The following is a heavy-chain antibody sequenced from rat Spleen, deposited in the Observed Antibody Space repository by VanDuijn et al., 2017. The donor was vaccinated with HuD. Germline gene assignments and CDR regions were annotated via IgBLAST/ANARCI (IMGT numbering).Heavy chain of an antibody. V-gene: IGHV2-47*01. CDR3: ARLTLGS. J-gene: IGHJ2*01. CDR1: GLSLTSNS. Sequence: QVQLKESGPGLVQPSQTLSLTCTVSGLSLTSNSVSWIRQPPGKGLEWMGVIWDNGGTDYASSLKSRLSISRDTSRDQVFLKMSSLQIEDTAMYFCARLTLGSWGQGVMVTVSS. CDR2: IWDNGGT. D-gene: IGHD1-11*01.